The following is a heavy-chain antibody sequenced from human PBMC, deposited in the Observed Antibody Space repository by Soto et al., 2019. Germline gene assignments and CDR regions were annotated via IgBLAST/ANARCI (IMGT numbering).Heavy chain of an antibody. D-gene: IGHD2-15*01. Sequence: VQLLESGGGLVQSGGSLRLSCAASGFTFSSYAMSWVRQAPGKGLEWVSAISGSGGTTYYTDSVKGRFTISRDNSKNTLYLQMNTLRAEDTAVYYCAKGGDEVVATHKDAFDVWGQGTVVTVSS. J-gene: IGHJ3*01. CDR2: ISGSGGTT. V-gene: IGHV3-23*01. CDR3: AKGGDEVVATHKDAFDV. CDR1: GFTFSSYA.